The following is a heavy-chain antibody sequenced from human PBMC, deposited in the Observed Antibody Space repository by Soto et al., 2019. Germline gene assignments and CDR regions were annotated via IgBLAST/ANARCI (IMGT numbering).Heavy chain of an antibody. CDR1: GFTFSSYA. V-gene: IGHV3-23*01. Sequence: EVQLLXSGGGLVQPGGSLXLSCAASGFTFSSYAMSWVRQAPGKGLEWVSAISGSGGSTYYADSVKGRFTXSXXXXKXXXXXXXXXXXXXXTAVYYCXXDRLQWELXDYWGQGTLVTVSS. CDR3: XXDRLQWELXDY. CDR2: ISGSGGST. J-gene: IGHJ4*02. D-gene: IGHD1-26*01.